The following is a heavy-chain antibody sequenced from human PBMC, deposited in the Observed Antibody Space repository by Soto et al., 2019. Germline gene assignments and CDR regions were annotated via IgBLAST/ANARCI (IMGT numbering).Heavy chain of an antibody. CDR3: STRAYDTNGYYRFDP. V-gene: IGHV4-34*01. CDR2: INHSGRV. Sequence: SETLSLTCAVYGGSFSGHSWTCIRHAPGKGLEWIGDINHSGRVNYSPSLKSRVTISLDTSKNQFSLTLSAVTAADTAMYYCSTRAYDTNGYYRFDPWGQGTLVTVSS. CDR1: GGSFSGHS. D-gene: IGHD3-22*01. J-gene: IGHJ5*01.